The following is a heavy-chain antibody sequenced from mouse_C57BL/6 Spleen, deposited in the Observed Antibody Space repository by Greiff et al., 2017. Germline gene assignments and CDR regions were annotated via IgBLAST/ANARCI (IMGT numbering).Heavy chain of an antibody. CDR2: IDPSDSYT. CDR1: GYTFTSYW. D-gene: IGHD1-1*01. CDR3: AVHYGSSYEFDY. J-gene: IGHJ2*01. Sequence: QVQLQQPGAELVMPGASVKLSCKASGYTFTSYWMHWVKQRPGQGLEWIGEIDPSDSYTNYNQKFKGKSTLTVDKSSSTAYMQLSSLTSEDSAVYYCAVHYGSSYEFDYWGQGTTLTVSS. V-gene: IGHV1-69*01.